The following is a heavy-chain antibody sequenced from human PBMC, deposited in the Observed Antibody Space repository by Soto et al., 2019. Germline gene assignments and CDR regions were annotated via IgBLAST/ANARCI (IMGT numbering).Heavy chain of an antibody. CDR3: AKIAEAVAGTVYGY. Sequence: GGFLRLSCAVSRFTFSTYAMGWVRQAPGKGLEWVSNISGSGGRTYYADSVKGRFTISRDNSKNTLYLQMNSLRAEDTAVYYCAKIAEAVAGTVYGYWGQGTLVTVSS. CDR1: RFTFSTYA. J-gene: IGHJ4*02. V-gene: IGHV3-23*01. D-gene: IGHD6-19*01. CDR2: ISGSGGRT.